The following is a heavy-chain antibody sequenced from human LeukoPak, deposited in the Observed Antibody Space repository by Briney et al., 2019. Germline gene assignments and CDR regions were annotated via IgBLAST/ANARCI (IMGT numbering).Heavy chain of an antibody. V-gene: IGHV7-4-1*02. J-gene: IGHJ5*02. Sequence: GASVKVSSKASGYTFTSYGISWVRQAPGQGLEWMGWINTNTGNPTYAQGFTGRFVFSLDTSVSTTYLQISSLKAEDTAVYYCARVNCGGDCYVYNWFDPWGQGTLVTVSS. CDR1: GYTFTSYG. CDR3: ARVNCGGDCYVYNWFDP. CDR2: INTNTGNP. D-gene: IGHD2-21*02.